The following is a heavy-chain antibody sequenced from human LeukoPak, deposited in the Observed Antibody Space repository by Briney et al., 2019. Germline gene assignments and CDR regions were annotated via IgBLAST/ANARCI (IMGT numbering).Heavy chain of an antibody. Sequence: PVGSLRLSCAASGFTFSSYSMNWVRQAPGKGLEWVSSISSSSSYIYYADSVKGRFTISRDNAKNSLYLQMNSLRAEDTAVYYCVRGGVRHYYDSSGYYYDWGQGTLVTVSS. CDR3: VRGGVRHYYDSSGYYYD. V-gene: IGHV3-21*01. D-gene: IGHD3-22*01. CDR1: GFTFSSYS. J-gene: IGHJ4*02. CDR2: ISSSSSYI.